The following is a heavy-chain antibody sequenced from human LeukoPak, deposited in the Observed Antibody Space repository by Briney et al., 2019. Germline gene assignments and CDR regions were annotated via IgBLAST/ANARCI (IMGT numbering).Heavy chain of an antibody. CDR1: GGSINSSSYY. CDR3: ARHSGYSSSWSYYYYYMDV. J-gene: IGHJ6*03. D-gene: IGHD6-13*01. CDR2: VYYTGST. Sequence: NASETLSLTCTVSGGSINSSSYYWDWIRQPPGKGLEWIVSVYYTGSTYDNPSLKSRVTISVDTSKNQFSLKLSSVTAADTAVYYCARHSGYSSSWSYYYYYMDVWGKGTTVTISS. V-gene: IGHV4-39*01.